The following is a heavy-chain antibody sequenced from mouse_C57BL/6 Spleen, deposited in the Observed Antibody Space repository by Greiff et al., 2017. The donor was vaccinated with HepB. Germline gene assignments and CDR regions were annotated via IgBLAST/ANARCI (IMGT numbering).Heavy chain of an antibody. V-gene: IGHV1-26*01. CDR1: GYTFTDYY. J-gene: IGHJ3*01. CDR3: ARPSTMVTTVAY. Sequence: VQLQQSGPELVKPGASVKISCKASGYTFTDYYMNWVKQSHGKSLEWIGDINPNNGGTSYNQKFKGKATLTVDKSSSTAYMELRSLTSEDSAVYYCARPSTMVTTVAYWGHGTLVTVSA. D-gene: IGHD2-2*01. CDR2: INPNNGGT.